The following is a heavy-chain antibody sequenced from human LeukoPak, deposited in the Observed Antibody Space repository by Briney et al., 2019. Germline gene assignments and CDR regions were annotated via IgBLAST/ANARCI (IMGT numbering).Heavy chain of an antibody. Sequence: PGGSLRLSCAASGFTFSSYAIHWVRQAPGKGLEWVAVISYDGSNKYYADSVKGRFTISRDNSKNTLYLQMNSLRAEDTAVYYCASTHSEQLVRVFDPWGQGTLVTVSS. CDR2: ISYDGSNK. J-gene: IGHJ5*02. D-gene: IGHD6-6*01. CDR3: ASTHSEQLVRVFDP. V-gene: IGHV3-30*04. CDR1: GFTFSSYA.